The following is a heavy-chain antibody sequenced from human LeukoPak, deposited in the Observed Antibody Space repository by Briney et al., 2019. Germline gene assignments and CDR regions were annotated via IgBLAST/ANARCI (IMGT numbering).Heavy chain of an antibody. CDR3: ARQSTVLLRFVFDY. Sequence: SETLSLTCTVSAGSISSSSYSWGWIRQPPGKGLEWIGSIYYSGSTYYNPSLKSRVTISVDTSKNQFSLKLSSVTAADTAVYYCARQSTVLLRFVFDYWGQGTLVTVSS. V-gene: IGHV4-39*01. CDR2: IYYSGST. D-gene: IGHD2-8*02. CDR1: AGSISSSSYS. J-gene: IGHJ4*02.